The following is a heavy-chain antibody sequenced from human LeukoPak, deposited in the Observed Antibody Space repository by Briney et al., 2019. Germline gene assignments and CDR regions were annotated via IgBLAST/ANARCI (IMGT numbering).Heavy chain of an antibody. D-gene: IGHD1-20*01. CDR1: GYTFTSYG. Sequence: ASVTVSCTASGYTFTSYGISWVRQAPGQGLEWMGWISAYNGNTNYARKLQGRVTMTTDTSTSTAYMELRSLRSDDTAVYYCARYNWNLGYDYWGQGTLVTVSS. J-gene: IGHJ4*02. V-gene: IGHV1-18*01. CDR3: ARYNWNLGYDY. CDR2: ISAYNGNT.